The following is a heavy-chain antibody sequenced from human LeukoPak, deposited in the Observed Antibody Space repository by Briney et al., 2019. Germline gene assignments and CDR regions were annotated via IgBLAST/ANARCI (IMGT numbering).Heavy chain of an antibody. CDR3: ARVFTSSSWYYFDY. Sequence: SETLSLTCTVSGGSISSYYWSWIRQPPGKGLEWIGSIYYSGSTYYNPSLKSRVTISVDTSKNQFSLKLSSVTAADTAVYYCARVFTSSSWYYFDYWGQGTLVTVSS. CDR2: IYYSGST. V-gene: IGHV4-59*12. D-gene: IGHD6-13*01. J-gene: IGHJ4*02. CDR1: GGSISSYY.